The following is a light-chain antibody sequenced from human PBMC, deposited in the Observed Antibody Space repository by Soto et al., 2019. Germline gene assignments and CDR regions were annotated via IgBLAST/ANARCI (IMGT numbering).Light chain of an antibody. V-gene: IGKV1-9*01. CDR3: QQLKSFPLS. CDR1: QGISSS. J-gene: IGKJ4*01. Sequence: IQLTQSPSSLSASVGDRVTITCRASQGISSSLAWYQQQPGKAPKLLIYAASTLQSGVPSRFSGSGSGTDFTLTISSLQPEDFATYYSQQLKSFPLSFGGGTTVEIK. CDR2: AAS.